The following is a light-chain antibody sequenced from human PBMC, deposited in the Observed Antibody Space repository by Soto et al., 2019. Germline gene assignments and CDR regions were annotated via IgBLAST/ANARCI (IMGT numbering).Light chain of an antibody. CDR1: SSDVGGYNY. Sequence: QSALTQPPSASGSPGQSVTISCTGTSSDVGGYNYVSWYQQHPGKAPKVIIYDVSNRPSGISNRFSGSKSGNTASLTISGLQAEDEADYHCSSYSSGSTLVVFGGGTKLTVL. CDR3: SSYSSGSTLVV. CDR2: DVS. V-gene: IGLV2-14*03. J-gene: IGLJ2*01.